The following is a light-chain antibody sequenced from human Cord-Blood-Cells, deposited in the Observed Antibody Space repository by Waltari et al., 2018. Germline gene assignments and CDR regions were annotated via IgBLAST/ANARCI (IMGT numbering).Light chain of an antibody. CDR3: SSYAGSNSYV. CDR1: SSAVGGDYY. CDR2: EVS. V-gene: IGLV2-8*01. Sequence: QSALTQPPSASGSPGQSVTISCTGTSSAVGGDYYAFWYQQHPDKAPKLMIYEVSKRPSGVPDRFSGSKSGNTASLTVSGLQAEDEADYYCSSYAGSNSYVFGAGTKVTVL. J-gene: IGLJ1*01.